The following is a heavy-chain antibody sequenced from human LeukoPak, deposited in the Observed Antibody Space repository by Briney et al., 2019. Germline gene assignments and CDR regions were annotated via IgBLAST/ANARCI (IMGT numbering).Heavy chain of an antibody. CDR3: AREARPYYDFWSGYYC. J-gene: IGHJ4*02. V-gene: IGHV1-46*01. CDR2: INPSGGST. D-gene: IGHD3-3*01. Sequence: RASVKVSCKASGYTFTSYYIHWVRQAPGQGLEWMGIINPSGGSTSYAQKFQDRVTMTRDTSTSTVYMELSSLRSEDTAVYYCAREARPYYDFWSGYYCWGQGTLVTVSS. CDR1: GYTFTSYY.